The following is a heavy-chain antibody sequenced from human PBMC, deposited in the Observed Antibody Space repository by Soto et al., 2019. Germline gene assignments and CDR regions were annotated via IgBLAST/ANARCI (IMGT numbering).Heavy chain of an antibody. V-gene: IGHV1-18*01. J-gene: IGHJ4*02. CDR3: ARAGAVLTTHFDY. D-gene: IGHD4-17*01. CDR1: GYDCNIFG. Sequence: QVKLVQYGGEVKKPGASVKVSCKASGYDCNIFGITWVRQARGQGLEWMGWISADNGDTDYAQNVQGRVTMTADTSSSTAYMELRSLGSDDTAVYYCARAGAVLTTHFDYWGQGTLVTVSS. CDR2: ISADNGDT.